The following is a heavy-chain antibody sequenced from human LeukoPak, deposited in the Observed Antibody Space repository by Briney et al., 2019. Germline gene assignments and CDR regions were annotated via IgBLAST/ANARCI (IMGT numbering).Heavy chain of an antibody. J-gene: IGHJ4*02. CDR3: ARDPYYDSSGYYLH. Sequence: ASVKVSCKASGYTFPSYGISLMRQAPGQGLQWMGWISAYNGNTNYAQKLQGRVTMTTDTSTSTAYMELRSLRSDDTAVYYCARDPYYDSSGYYLHWGQGTLVTVSS. CDR2: ISAYNGNT. D-gene: IGHD3-22*01. V-gene: IGHV1-18*01. CDR1: GYTFPSYG.